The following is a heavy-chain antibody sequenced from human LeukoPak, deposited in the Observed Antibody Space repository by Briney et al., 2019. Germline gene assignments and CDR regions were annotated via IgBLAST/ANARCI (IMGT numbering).Heavy chain of an antibody. CDR2: ISEYNGNT. D-gene: IGHD6-13*01. CDR3: AREVDSSNWYFDY. Sequence: GASVTVSCKASGYTFTFYGISWVRQAPGQGLEWMGWISEYNGNTNYTQNLQGRVTMTTDTSTSTAYMELRSLRSDDTAVYYCAREVDSSNWYFDYWGQGTLVTVSS. V-gene: IGHV1-18*01. J-gene: IGHJ4*02. CDR1: GYTFTFYG.